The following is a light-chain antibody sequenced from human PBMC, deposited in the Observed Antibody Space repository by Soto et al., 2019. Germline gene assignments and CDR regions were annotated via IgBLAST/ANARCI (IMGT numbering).Light chain of an antibody. Sequence: EIVLTQSPGTLYLSPGERATLSCRASQSLGNNYLAWYQQQPGQAPRLLIYGASNRATGITDRCSGSGSGTAFTLTISRLEPEDFAVYFCQQYGSSPWTFGQGTKVDIK. CDR3: QQYGSSPWT. CDR1: QSLGNNY. CDR2: GAS. V-gene: IGKV3-20*01. J-gene: IGKJ1*01.